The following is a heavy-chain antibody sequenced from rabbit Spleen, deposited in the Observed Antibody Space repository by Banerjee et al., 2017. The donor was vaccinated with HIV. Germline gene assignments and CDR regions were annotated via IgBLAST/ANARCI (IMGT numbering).Heavy chain of an antibody. CDR2: IRSGGSGGT. J-gene: IGHJ4*01. D-gene: IGHD2-1*01. CDR1: GFSFSSSYW. CDR3: ARDDYGDRGSDFDL. V-gene: IGHV1S45*01. Sequence: QEQLEESGGGLVKPGASLTLTCTASGFSFSSSYWICWVRQAPGKGLEWIACIRSGGSGGTYYASWAKGRFTISRTSSTTVTLQMTSLTAADTATYFCARDDYGDRGSDFDLWGPGTLVTVS.